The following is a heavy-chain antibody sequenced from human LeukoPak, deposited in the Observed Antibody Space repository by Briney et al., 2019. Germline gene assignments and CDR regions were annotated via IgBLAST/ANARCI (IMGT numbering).Heavy chain of an antibody. CDR2: IYYSGSN. Sequence: SDPLSLTCTVSGGYINCVGFFCRSIRQHPAKVLEWIVYIYYSGSNNYNPSLNSRVTISVDTSKNQFSLKLSSVTAADTAVYYCARGRLVDFDCWGQGTLVSVCS. CDR1: GGYINCVGFF. CDR3: ARGRLVDFDC. V-gene: IGHV4-61*08. J-gene: IGHJ4*02. D-gene: IGHD3-9*01.